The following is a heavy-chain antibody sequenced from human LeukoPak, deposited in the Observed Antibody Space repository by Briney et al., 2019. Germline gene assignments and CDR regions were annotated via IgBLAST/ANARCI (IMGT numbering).Heavy chain of an antibody. J-gene: IGHJ4*02. CDR2: ILGTGDYT. CDR1: GFTFSNSV. CDR3: ARGSKGTYDY. Sequence: GGSLRLSCVASGFTFSNSVMTWVRQAPGKGLEWVSSILGTGDYTYYANSVKGRFTISRDNSKNTLYLQMNSLRAGDTAIYYCARGSKGTYDYWGQGTLVTVSS. V-gene: IGHV3-23*01.